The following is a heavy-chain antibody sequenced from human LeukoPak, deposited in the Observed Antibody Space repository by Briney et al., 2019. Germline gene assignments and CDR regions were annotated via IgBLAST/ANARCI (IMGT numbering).Heavy chain of an antibody. CDR2: ISSSGSTI. CDR1: GFTFSDYY. CDR3: ARDQGFMQWLVQDRGPFAY. Sequence: GGPLRLSCAASGFTFSDYYMSWIRQAPGKGLEWVSYISSSGSTIYYAHSVKGRFTIPRDNAKNSLYLQMNSLRAEDTAVYYCARDQGFMQWLVQDRGPFAYWGQGTLVTVSS. J-gene: IGHJ4*02. D-gene: IGHD6-19*01. V-gene: IGHV3-11*01.